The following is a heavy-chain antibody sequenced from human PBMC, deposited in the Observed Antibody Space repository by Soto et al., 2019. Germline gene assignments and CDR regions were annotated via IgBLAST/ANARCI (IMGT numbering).Heavy chain of an antibody. J-gene: IGHJ6*02. CDR3: ARGGAYYYYYGMDV. CDR2: TYYSRST. CDR1: GDSGSNGTSY. V-gene: IGHV4-61*01. Sequence: PSATLSLTCTFSGDSGSNGTSYWSWIRQPPGMGLEWIGYTYYSRSTNYNPSLKSRVTISVDTSKNQFSLGLSSVTAADTAVYYCARGGAYYYYYGMDVWGQGTTVT.